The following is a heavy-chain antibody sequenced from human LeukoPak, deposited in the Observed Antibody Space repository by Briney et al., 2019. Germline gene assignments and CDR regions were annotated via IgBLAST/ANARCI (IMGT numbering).Heavy chain of an antibody. Sequence: GASVKVSCKASGYTFTNYFIHWVRQAPGQGLEWMGLINPRIGSRTYALKFQGRVTMTRDTSTSTVYMELSSLTSEDTAVYFCAREEQWHKEAFDIWGHGTMVTVSS. V-gene: IGHV1-46*01. CDR1: GYTFTNYF. CDR3: AREEQWHKEAFDI. CDR2: INPRIGSR. D-gene: IGHD6-19*01. J-gene: IGHJ3*02.